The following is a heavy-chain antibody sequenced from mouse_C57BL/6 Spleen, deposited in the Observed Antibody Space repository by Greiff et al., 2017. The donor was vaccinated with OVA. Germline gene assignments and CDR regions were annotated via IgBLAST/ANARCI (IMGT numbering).Heavy chain of an antibody. CDR3: ARDWDYFDY. Sequence: EVKVVESGGGLVKPGGSLKLSCAASGFTFSDYGMHWVRQAPEKGLEWVAYISSGSSTIYYAGTVKGRFTISRDNAKNTLFLQMTSLRSEDTAMYYCARDWDYFDYWGQGTTLTVSS. D-gene: IGHD4-1*01. CDR2: ISSGSSTI. CDR1: GFTFSDYG. J-gene: IGHJ2*01. V-gene: IGHV5-17*01.